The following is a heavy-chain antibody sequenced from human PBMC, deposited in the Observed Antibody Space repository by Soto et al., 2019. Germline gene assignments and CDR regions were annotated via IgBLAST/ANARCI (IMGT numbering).Heavy chain of an antibody. D-gene: IGHD2-2*01. CDR3: AKSLSTAVNYGLDV. Sequence: EVQLLESGGGLVQPGGPWRLPVGASGFTFSDIAIPWAPQAPGKGLEWVSSISDDGDSTYYADSVKGRFTISRDNSKNTLFLQMSSLGAEDTAVYYCAKSLSTAVNYGLDVWGQGTSVTVSS. V-gene: IGHV3-23*01. J-gene: IGHJ6*02. CDR1: GFTFSDIA. CDR2: ISDDGDST.